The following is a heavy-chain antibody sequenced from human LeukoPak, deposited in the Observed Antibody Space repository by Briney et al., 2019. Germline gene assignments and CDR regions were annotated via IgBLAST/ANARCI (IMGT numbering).Heavy chain of an antibody. CDR1: GYTFTSYY. V-gene: IGHV1-46*01. CDR3: ARDMVLGGYSYGSNWFDP. J-gene: IGHJ5*02. CDR2: INPSGGST. Sequence: GASVKVSCKASGYTFTSYYMHWVRQAPGQGLEWMGMINPSGGSTSYAQKFQGRVTMTRDMSTSTVYMELSSLRSEDTAVYYCARDMVLGGYSYGSNWFDPRGQGTLVTVSS. D-gene: IGHD5-18*01.